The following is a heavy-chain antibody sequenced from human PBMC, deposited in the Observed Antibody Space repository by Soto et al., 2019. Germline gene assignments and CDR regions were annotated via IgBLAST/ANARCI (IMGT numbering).Heavy chain of an antibody. J-gene: IGHJ6*03. CDR2: IYYTGST. Sequence: SETLSLTCTVSGGSISGGPYYWTWIRQHPGSGLEWIGYIYYTGSTYYNPSLKSRVIMSVDTSNNQLSLKLSSVTAADTAVYFCARVSGIVVVPTAKDPHYYYMDVWGKGTTVTVSS. V-gene: IGHV4-31*03. CDR3: ARVSGIVVVPTAKDPHYYYMDV. CDR1: GGSISGGPYY. D-gene: IGHD2-2*01.